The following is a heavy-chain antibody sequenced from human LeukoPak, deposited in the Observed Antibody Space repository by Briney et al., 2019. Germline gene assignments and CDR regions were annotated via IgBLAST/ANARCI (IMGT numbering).Heavy chain of an antibody. CDR1: GGSISSYY. CDR2: IYYSGST. CDR3: ARLRRSYWYFDL. V-gene: IGHV4-59*01. J-gene: IGHJ2*01. Sequence: PSETLSLTCTVSGGSISSYYWSWIRQPPGKGLEWIGYIYYSGSTNYNPSLKSRVTISVDTSKNQFSLKLSSVTAADTAVYYCARLRRSYWYFDLWGRGTLVTVSS. D-gene: IGHD3-16*01.